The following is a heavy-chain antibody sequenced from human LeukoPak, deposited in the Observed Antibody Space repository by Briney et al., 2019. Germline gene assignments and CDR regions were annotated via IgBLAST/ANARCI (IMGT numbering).Heavy chain of an antibody. CDR2: IYTYNGKK. D-gene: IGHD3-3*01. CDR3: ARVPPRDFWSGYLGGPPENYYYYMDV. CDR1: GYTLNSHG. J-gene: IGHJ6*03. V-gene: IGHV1-18*01. Sequence: ASVKVSCKASGYTLNSHGISWVRQAPGRGLEWMGWIYTYNGKKNYPQKLQGRVTMTADTSTSTAYMELRSLRSDDTAVYYCARVPPRDFWSGYLGGPPENYYYYMDVWGKGTTVTVSS.